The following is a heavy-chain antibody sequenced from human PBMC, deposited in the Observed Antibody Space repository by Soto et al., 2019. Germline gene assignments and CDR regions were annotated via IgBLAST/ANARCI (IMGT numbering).Heavy chain of an antibody. Sequence: PGGSLRLSCAASGFTFSSYGMHWVRQAPGKGLEWVAVISYDGSNKYYADSVKGRFTISRDNSKNTLYLQMNSLRAEDTAVYYCAKVERVASYCSGGSCRGSDYYYMDVWGKGTTVTVSS. CDR1: GFTFSSYG. CDR2: ISYDGSNK. CDR3: AKVERVASYCSGGSCRGSDYYYMDV. V-gene: IGHV3-30*18. J-gene: IGHJ6*03. D-gene: IGHD2-15*01.